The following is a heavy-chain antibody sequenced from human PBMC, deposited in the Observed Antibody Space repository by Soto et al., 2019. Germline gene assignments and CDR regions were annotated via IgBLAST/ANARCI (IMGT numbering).Heavy chain of an antibody. CDR1: GDSISSGGYY. J-gene: IGHJ6*02. V-gene: IGHV4-31*01. D-gene: IGHD2-21*01. CDR2: IYYSGST. CDR3: AASCVGCGGFNYYGMDV. Sequence: QVQLQESGPGLVKPSQTLSLTCTVSGDSISSGGYYWSWIRQHPGRGLEWIGYIYYSGSTYYNPSLKSPVTISVDTSKHQFSLKLTSVTAADTAVYYCAASCVGCGGFNYYGMDVWGQGTTVTVSS.